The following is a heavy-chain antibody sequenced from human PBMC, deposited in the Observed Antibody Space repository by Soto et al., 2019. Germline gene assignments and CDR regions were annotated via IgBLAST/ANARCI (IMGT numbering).Heavy chain of an antibody. CDR2: IIETGGIT. CDR3: ARGAYCGGDCYFYAMDV. J-gene: IGHJ6*02. Sequence: GGSLRLSCAASGFTFSNYAMSWVRQAPGKGLEWVSSIIETGGITNYADTVKGRFTVSRDNAKNSLHLQMNSLRDEDTALYYCARGAYCGGDCYFYAMDVWGQGTTVTVSS. D-gene: IGHD2-21*01. V-gene: IGHV3-48*02. CDR1: GFTFSNYA.